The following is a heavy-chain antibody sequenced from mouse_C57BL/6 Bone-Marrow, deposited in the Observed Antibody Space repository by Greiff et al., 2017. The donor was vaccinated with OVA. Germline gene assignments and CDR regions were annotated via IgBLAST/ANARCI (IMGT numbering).Heavy chain of an antibody. Sequence: QVQLQQSGAELVRPGTSVKVSCKASGYAFTNYLIEWVKQRPGQGLEWIGVINPGSGGTNYNEKFKGKATLTADKSSSTAYMQLSSLTSEDSAVYFCARLGYDDILGYWGQGTTLTVSS. CDR3: ARLGYDDILGY. V-gene: IGHV1-54*01. J-gene: IGHJ2*01. D-gene: IGHD2-3*01. CDR1: GYAFTNYL. CDR2: INPGSGGT.